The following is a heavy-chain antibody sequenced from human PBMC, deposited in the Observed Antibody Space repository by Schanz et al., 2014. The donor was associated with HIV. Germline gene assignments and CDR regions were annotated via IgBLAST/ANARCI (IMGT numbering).Heavy chain of an antibody. CDR1: GFTFSNYW. D-gene: IGHD5-12*01. Sequence: EVQLVESGGAFVQPGGSLRLSCAASGFTFSNYWMHWVRQAPGKGLVWVSRMDLDGSTTNYADSVKGRFTVSRDNSKNTLYLQMNSLRAEDTAVYYCAKDLGGFSAYEAYTSGRGYWGQGTLVIVSS. CDR3: AKDLGGFSAYEAYTSGRGY. J-gene: IGHJ4*02. CDR2: MDLDGSTT. V-gene: IGHV3-74*01.